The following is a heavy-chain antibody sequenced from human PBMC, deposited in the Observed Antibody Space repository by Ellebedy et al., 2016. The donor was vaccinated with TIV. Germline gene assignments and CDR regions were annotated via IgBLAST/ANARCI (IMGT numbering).Heavy chain of an antibody. D-gene: IGHD4-17*01. CDR3: ARRASYGDYAVQVNPWFDP. V-gene: IGHV3-7*01. CDR2: IRQEGDEI. Sequence: PGGSLRLSCAASGFNFRSYWMTWVRQAPGKELEWVAKIRQEGDEIYYVESVKGRFTISRDNAKNSLFLQMNSLRVEDTAVYYCARRASYGDYAVQVNPWFDPWGQGTLVTVSS. J-gene: IGHJ5*02. CDR1: GFNFRSYW.